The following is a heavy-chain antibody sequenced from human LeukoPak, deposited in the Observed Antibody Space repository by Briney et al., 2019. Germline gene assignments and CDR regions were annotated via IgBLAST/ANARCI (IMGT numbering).Heavy chain of an antibody. J-gene: IGHJ5*02. CDR3: ARVNLRGSNYNWFDP. Sequence: SVKVSCKTSGGTFLSHTFSWVRQAPGKGLEWMGKITPVIETANYAQTLQGRVSIYADKSTTTVYMDLSGLKPDDTAVYYCARVNLRGSNYNWFDPWGQGTRVTVSS. D-gene: IGHD3-10*01. CDR2: ITPVIETA. CDR1: GGTFLSHT. V-gene: IGHV1-69*08.